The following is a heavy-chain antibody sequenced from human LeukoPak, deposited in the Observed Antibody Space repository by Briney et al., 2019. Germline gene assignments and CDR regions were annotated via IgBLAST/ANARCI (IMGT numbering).Heavy chain of an antibody. CDR3: ARDMRDIAAAELDP. CDR1: GYTFTSYG. CDR2: ISAYNGNT. J-gene: IGHJ5*02. V-gene: IGHV1-18*01. D-gene: IGHD6-13*01. Sequence: GASVTVSCKASGYTFTSYGISWVRQAPGQGLEWMGWISAYNGNTNYAQKLQGRVTMTTDTSTSTAYMELRSLRSDDTAVYYCARDMRDIAAAELDPWGQGTLVTVSS.